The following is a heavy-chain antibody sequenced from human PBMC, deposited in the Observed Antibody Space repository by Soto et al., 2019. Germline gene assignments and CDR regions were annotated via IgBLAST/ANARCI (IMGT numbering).Heavy chain of an antibody. J-gene: IGHJ4*02. CDR1: GGSISSYY. Sequence: SETLSLTCAVSGGSISSYYWSWIRRPPGKGLEWIGEINHSGSTNYNPSLKSRVTISVDTSKNQFSLKLSSVTAADTAVYYCARRDYYGSGSYSQWFDYWGQGTLVTVSS. V-gene: IGHV4-34*01. CDR2: INHSGST. CDR3: ARRDYYGSGSYSQWFDY. D-gene: IGHD3-10*01.